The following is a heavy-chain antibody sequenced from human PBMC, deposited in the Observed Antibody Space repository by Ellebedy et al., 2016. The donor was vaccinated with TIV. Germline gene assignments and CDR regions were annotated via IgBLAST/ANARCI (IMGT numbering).Heavy chain of an antibody. CDR3: ARGGVGVLDY. J-gene: IGHJ4*02. Sequence: AASVKVSCKASGYTFTSYYMHWVRQAPGQGLEWMGIINPSGGSTSYAQKFQGRVTMTRETSTSTVYMELSRLRSEATAVYYCARGGVGVLDYWGQGTLVTVSS. V-gene: IGHV1-46*01. D-gene: IGHD1-26*01. CDR2: INPSGGST. CDR1: GYTFTSYY.